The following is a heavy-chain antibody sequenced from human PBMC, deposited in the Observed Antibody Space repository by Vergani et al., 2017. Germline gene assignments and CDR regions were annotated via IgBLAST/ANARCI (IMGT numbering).Heavy chain of an antibody. D-gene: IGHD6-13*01. CDR1: GFTFSSYA. CDR3: ARGVAAAYNWFDP. V-gene: IGHV3-23*01. J-gene: IGHJ5*02. Sequence: EVQLLESGGGLVQPGGSLRLSCAASGFTFSSYAMSWVRQAPGKGLEWVSGISGSGDNADYADSVQGHFTISRDNSKNTLFLQMHSLRADDTAVYYCARGVAAAYNWFDPWGQGTLVTVSS. CDR2: ISGSGDNA.